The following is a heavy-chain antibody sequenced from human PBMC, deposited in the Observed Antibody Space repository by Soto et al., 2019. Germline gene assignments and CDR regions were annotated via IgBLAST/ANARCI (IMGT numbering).Heavy chain of an antibody. V-gene: IGHV3-43*01. CDR1: GFTFDDYT. CDR2: ISWDGGST. Sequence: VQLVESGGVVVQPGGSLRLSCAASGFTFDDYTMHWVRQAPGKGLEWVSLISWDGGSTYYADSVKGRFTISRDNSKNSLYLQMNSLRTEDTALYYCAKGRVRSTDYYYGMDVWGQGTTVTVSS. D-gene: IGHD2-2*01. CDR3: AKGRVRSTDYYYGMDV. J-gene: IGHJ6*02.